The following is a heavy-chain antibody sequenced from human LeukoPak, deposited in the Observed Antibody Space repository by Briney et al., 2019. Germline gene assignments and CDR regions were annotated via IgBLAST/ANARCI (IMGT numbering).Heavy chain of an antibody. V-gene: IGHV3-7*01. CDR2: IKQDGSEK. CDR1: GFTFSSCW. CDR3: ARVVFPSRVSDY. Sequence: GGSLRLSCAASGFTFSSCWMSWVRQAPGKGLEWVANIKQDGSEKYYVDSVKGRFTISKDNAKNSLYLQMNSLRAEDTAVYYCARVVFPSRVSDYWGQGTLVTVSS. D-gene: IGHD2-21*01. J-gene: IGHJ4*02.